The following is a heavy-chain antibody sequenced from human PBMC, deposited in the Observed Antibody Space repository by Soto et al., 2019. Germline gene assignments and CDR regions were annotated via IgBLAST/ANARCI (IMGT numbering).Heavy chain of an antibody. Sequence: GGSLRLSCAASGFTVSSNYMSWVLQAPGKGLEWVSVIYSGGSTYYADSVKGRFTISRDNSKKTLYLQMNSLRAEDTAVYYCASSDGISNWFDPWGQGTLVTVSS. J-gene: IGHJ5*02. V-gene: IGHV3-53*01. CDR1: GFTVSSNY. CDR2: IYSGGST. CDR3: ASSDGISNWFDP. D-gene: IGHD1-20*01.